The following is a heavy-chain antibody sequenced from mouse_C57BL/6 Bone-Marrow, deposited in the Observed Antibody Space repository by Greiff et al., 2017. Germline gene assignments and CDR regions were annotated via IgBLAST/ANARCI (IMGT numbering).Heavy chain of an antibody. V-gene: IGHV5-4*01. CDR1: GFTFSSYA. D-gene: IGHD1-1*01. J-gene: IGHJ3*01. Sequence: EVQRVESGGGLVKPGGSLKLSCAASGFTFSSYAMSWVRQTPEKRLEWVATISDGGSYTYYPDNVKGRFTISRDNAKNNLYLQMSHLKSEDTAMYYCARSYYYGSSSVAYWGQGTLVTVSA. CDR2: ISDGGSYT. CDR3: ARSYYYGSSSVAY.